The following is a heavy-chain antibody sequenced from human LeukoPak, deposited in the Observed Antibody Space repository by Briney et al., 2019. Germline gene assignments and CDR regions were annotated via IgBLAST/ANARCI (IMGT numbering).Heavy chain of an antibody. CDR3: AKDGRRYCSSTSCSPPPD. CDR2: ISYDGSNK. Sequence: GSLRLSCAASGFTFSSYGMHWVRQAPGKGLEWVAVISYDGSNKYYADSVKGRFTISRDNSKNTLYLQMNSLRAEDTAVYYCAKDGRRYCSSTSCSPPPDWGQGTLVTVSS. D-gene: IGHD2-2*01. CDR1: GFTFSSYG. V-gene: IGHV3-30*18. J-gene: IGHJ4*02.